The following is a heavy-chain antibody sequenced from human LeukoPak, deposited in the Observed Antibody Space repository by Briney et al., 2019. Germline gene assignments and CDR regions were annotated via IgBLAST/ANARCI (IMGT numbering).Heavy chain of an antibody. CDR1: GFTVSSNY. CDR2: INHSGST. CDR3: ARHNGLRRQLGRGGDY. J-gene: IGHJ4*02. Sequence: PGGSLRLSCAASGFTVSSNYMSWIRQPPGKGLEWIGEINHSGSTNYNPSLKSRVTISVDTSKNQFSLKLSSVTAADTAVYYCARHNGLRRQLGRGGDYWGQGTLVTVSS. V-gene: IGHV4-34*01. D-gene: IGHD6-6*01.